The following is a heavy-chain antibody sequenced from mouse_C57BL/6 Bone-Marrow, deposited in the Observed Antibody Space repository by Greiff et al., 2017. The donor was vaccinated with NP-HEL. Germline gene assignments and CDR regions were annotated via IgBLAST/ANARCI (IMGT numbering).Heavy chain of an antibody. Sequence: EVQLVESGGGLVQPGGSMKLSCVASGFTFSNYWMNWVRQSPEKGLEWVAQIRLKSDNYATHYAESVKGRFTISRDDSKSSVYLQMNNLRAEDTGIYYCTGHYGSGTYWGQGTLVTVSA. V-gene: IGHV6-3*01. CDR2: IRLKSDNYAT. J-gene: IGHJ3*01. CDR1: GFTFSNYW. CDR3: TGHYGSGTY. D-gene: IGHD1-1*01.